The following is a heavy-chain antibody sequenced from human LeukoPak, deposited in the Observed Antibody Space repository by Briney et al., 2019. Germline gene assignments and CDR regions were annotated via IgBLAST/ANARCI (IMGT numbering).Heavy chain of an antibody. CDR3: ARRVLYYDYEEGFDY. CDR2: IYYSGST. CDR1: GGSISSSSYY. V-gene: IGHV4-39*01. J-gene: IGHJ4*02. Sequence: SETLSLTCTVSGGSISSSSYYWGWIRQPPGKGLEWIGSIYYSGSTYYNPSLKSRVTISVDTSKNQFSLKLSSVTAADTAVYYCARRVLYYDYEEGFDYWGQGTLVTVSS. D-gene: IGHD3-16*01.